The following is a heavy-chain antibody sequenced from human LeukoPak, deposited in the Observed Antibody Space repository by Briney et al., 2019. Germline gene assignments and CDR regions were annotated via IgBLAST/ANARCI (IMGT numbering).Heavy chain of an antibody. Sequence: GGSLRLSCAASGFTFSDYYMSWIRQAPGKGLEWVSYISSSSSYTNYADSVKGRFTISRDNAKNSLYLQMNSLRAEDTAVYYCARARYSSGWYAAFDIWGQGTMVTVSS. D-gene: IGHD6-19*01. CDR1: GFTFSDYY. J-gene: IGHJ3*02. V-gene: IGHV3-11*06. CDR2: ISSSSSYT. CDR3: ARARYSSGWYAAFDI.